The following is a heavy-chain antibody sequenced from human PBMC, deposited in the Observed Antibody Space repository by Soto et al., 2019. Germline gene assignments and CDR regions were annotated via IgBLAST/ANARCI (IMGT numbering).Heavy chain of an antibody. V-gene: IGHV3-23*01. J-gene: IGHJ4*02. CDR2: IGASGAGT. CDR1: GFTFSSYA. D-gene: IGHD1-26*01. CDR3: ALRKTGSYFDY. Sequence: GGSLRLSCAASGFTFSSYAMSSVRQAPGKGLEWVSAIGASGAGTYYAEYVKGRFTISRDNSKNTLYLQMNSLRAEDTAVYYCALRKTGSYFDYWGQGTLVTVSS.